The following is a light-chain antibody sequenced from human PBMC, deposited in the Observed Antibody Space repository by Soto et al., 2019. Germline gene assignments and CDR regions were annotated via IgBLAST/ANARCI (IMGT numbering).Light chain of an antibody. CDR1: QSISSSY. CDR3: HPHATSPLT. V-gene: IGKV3-20*01. Sequence: EIVLTQSPGTLSLSPGERATLSCRASQSISSSYLAWFQQKPGQAPRLLIYGASSRATGIPDRFSGSGSGTDFTLPISRLEPEDFAGYSCHPHATSPLTFGQGTAVEI. CDR2: GAS. J-gene: IGKJ1*01.